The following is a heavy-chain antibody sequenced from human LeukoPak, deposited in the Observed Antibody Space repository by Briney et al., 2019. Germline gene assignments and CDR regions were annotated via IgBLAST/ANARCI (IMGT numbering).Heavy chain of an antibody. J-gene: IGHJ4*02. V-gene: IGHV3-72*01. CDR1: GFTFSDHY. CDR3: ARVGCGGGANCYSFDS. Sequence: GGSLRLSCAATGFTFSDHYMDWVRQAPGKGLEWVGRTRNKAKSYTTEYAASVKGRFTISRDDSKNSLYLQMNSLKTEDTAVYHCARVGCGGGANCYSFDSWGQGTLVSVSS. D-gene: IGHD4/OR15-4a*01. CDR2: TRNKAKSYTT.